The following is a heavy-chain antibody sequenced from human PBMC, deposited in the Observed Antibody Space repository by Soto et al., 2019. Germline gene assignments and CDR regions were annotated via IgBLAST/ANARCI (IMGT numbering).Heavy chain of an antibody. V-gene: IGHV1-69*08. CDR3: ARDPYADYSGY. Sequence: QVQLVQSGAEVKKPGSSVKVSCKASGGTFSSYSINWVRQAPGQGLEWMGRITPILGIANYAQKFQGRVTITADKSTSTAYMELSSLRSEDTAVYYCARDPYADYSGYWGQGTLVTVSS. CDR1: GGTFSSYS. D-gene: IGHD4-17*01. CDR2: ITPILGIA. J-gene: IGHJ4*02.